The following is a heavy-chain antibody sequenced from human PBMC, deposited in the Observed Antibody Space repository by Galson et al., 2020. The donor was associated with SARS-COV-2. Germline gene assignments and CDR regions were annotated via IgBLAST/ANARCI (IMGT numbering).Heavy chain of an antibody. D-gene: IGHD6-13*01. Sequence: MSWVTQAPGQRIEWASSISSGSDYIYYADSVKGRFTISRDNAKNSLYLQMNSLRVEDAALYYCARDGSWYSYWGQGTMVTVSS. V-gene: IGHV3-21*01. J-gene: IGHJ4*02. CDR2: ISSGSDYI. CDR3: ARDGSWYSY.